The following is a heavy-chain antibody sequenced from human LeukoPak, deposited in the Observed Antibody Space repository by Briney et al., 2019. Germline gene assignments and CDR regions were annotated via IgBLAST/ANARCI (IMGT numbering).Heavy chain of an antibody. CDR1: GYTFNSYD. D-gene: IGHD2-21*01. J-gene: IGHJ3*02. CDR2: MNPNSGNT. CDR3: ASPIVVVVATTGVDAFDI. Sequence: ASVTVSFKASGYTFNSYDINWVRQATGQGLEWMGWMNPNSGNTGFAQKFQGRVTMTTNTSISTAYMELSSLRSEDAAVYYCASPIVVVVATTGVDAFDIWGQGTMVTVSS. V-gene: IGHV1-8*01.